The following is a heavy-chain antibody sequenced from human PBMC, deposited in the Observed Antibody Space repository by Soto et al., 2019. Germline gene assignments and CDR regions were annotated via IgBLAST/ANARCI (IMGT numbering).Heavy chain of an antibody. CDR2: INHSGST. J-gene: IGHJ6*02. Sequence: SETLSLTCTVSGGSVSSGYYWSWIRQPPGKGLEWIGEINHSGSTNYNPSLKSRVTISVDTSKNQFSLKLSSVTAADTAVYYCARGHCSGGSCYKAYYYYGMDVWGQGTTVTV. V-gene: IGHV4-34*01. CDR3: ARGHCSGGSCYKAYYYYGMDV. D-gene: IGHD2-15*01. CDR1: GGSVSSGYY.